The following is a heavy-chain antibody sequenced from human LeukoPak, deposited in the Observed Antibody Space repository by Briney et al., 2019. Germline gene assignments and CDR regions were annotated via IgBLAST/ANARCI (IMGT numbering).Heavy chain of an antibody. CDR2: IFYDGSKK. Sequence: GGSLRLSCAASGFTFSSYGMSWVRQAPGKGLEWVAVIFYDGSKKYYADSVKGRFTISRDDSKNTLFLQMNSLRAEDTAIYYCAKDSFSHNGIFDALDIWGQGTMVTVSS. D-gene: IGHD2-8*01. CDR1: GFTFSSYG. CDR3: AKDSFSHNGIFDALDI. J-gene: IGHJ3*02. V-gene: IGHV3-33*06.